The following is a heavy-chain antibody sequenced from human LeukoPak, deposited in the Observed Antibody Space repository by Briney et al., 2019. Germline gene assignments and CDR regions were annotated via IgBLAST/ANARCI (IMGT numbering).Heavy chain of an antibody. J-gene: IGHJ4*02. D-gene: IGHD3-22*01. CDR1: GGSISSYY. CDR3: ARARYDSSGSRFDY. Sequence: SETLSLTCTVSGGSISSYYWSWIRQPPGKGLEWIGYIYYSGSTNYNPPLKSRVTISVDTSKNQFSLKLSSVTAADTAVYYCARARYDSSGSRFDYWGQGTLVTVSS. CDR2: IYYSGST. V-gene: IGHV4-59*01.